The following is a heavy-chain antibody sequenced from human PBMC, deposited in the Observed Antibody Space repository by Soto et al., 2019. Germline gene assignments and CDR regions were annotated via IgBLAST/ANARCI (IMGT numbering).Heavy chain of an antibody. CDR3: ARQREYSGYDFDY. V-gene: IGHV4-39*01. J-gene: IGHJ4*02. CDR1: GGSISSSSSY. D-gene: IGHD5-12*01. Sequence: PSETLSLTCTVSGGSISSSSSYWGWIRQPPGKGLEWIGSIYYSGNTYYNPSLKSRVTISVDTSKNQFSLKLNSVTAADTSVYYCARQREYSGYDFDYWGQGTLVTVSS. CDR2: IYYSGNT.